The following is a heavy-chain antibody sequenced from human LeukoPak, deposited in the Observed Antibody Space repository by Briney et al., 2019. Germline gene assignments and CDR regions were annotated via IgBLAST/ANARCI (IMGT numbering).Heavy chain of an antibody. V-gene: IGHV3-21*01. Sequence: KPGGSLRLSCAASGFTFSSYSMNWVRQAPGKGLEWVSSISSSSSYIYYADSVKGRFTISRDNAKNSLYLQMNSLRAEDTAVYYCARDRSYDSSGYYEFEYWGQGTLVTVSS. CDR1: GFTFSSYS. J-gene: IGHJ4*02. CDR2: ISSSSSYI. CDR3: ARDRSYDSSGYYEFEY. D-gene: IGHD3-22*01.